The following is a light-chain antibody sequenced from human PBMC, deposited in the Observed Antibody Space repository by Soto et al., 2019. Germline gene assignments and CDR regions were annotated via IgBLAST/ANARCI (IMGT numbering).Light chain of an antibody. CDR3: QQYNNWPPWT. CDR1: QGIGDT. J-gene: IGKJ1*01. CDR2: GAS. V-gene: IGKV3-15*01. Sequence: EVESTQSPATRSVSPGEGATLSCSASQGIGDTLAWYQHKPGQTPRLLIYGASTRATGIPARFSGSGSGTEFTLTISSLQSEDFAVYYCQQYNNWPPWTFGQGTKVDIK.